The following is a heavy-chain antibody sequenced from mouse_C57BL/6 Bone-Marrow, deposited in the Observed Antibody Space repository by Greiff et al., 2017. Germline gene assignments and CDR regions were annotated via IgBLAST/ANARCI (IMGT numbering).Heavy chain of an antibody. V-gene: IGHV14-4*01. CDR3: TTEEEYDGRAY. CDR2: IDPENGDT. D-gene: IGHD2-14*01. Sequence: EVMLVESGAELVRPGASVKLSCTASGFNIKDDYMHWVKQRPEQGLEWIGWIDPENGDTEYASKFQGKATITADTSSNTAYLQLSSLTSEDTAVYYCTTEEEYDGRAYWGQGTLVTVSA. CDR1: GFNIKDDY. J-gene: IGHJ3*01.